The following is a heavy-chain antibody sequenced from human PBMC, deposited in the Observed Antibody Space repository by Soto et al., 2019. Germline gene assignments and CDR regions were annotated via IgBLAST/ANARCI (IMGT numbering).Heavy chain of an antibody. CDR1: GFSVTTSGAS. J-gene: IGHJ6*02. Sequence: QITLKESGPTLVKSTQTLTLTCTFSGFSVTTSGASVAWIRQPPGKALEWLALIYWDDDKRYSPSLKTSLSITKTPSKNQVVLTMTNLDPVATPPYYCAHASTSHHQAMDVWGQGTTVTVSS. D-gene: IGHD2-2*01. CDR3: AHASTSHHQAMDV. V-gene: IGHV2-5*02. CDR2: IYWDDDK.